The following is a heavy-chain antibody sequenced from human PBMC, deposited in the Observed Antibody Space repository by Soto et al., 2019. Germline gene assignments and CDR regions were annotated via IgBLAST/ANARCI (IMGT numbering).Heavy chain of an antibody. J-gene: IGHJ4*02. V-gene: IGHV5-10-1*01. CDR2: IDPTDSYT. CDR3: ARPVVVTTSASEYYFDY. D-gene: IGHD2-21*02. Sequence: GESLKISCKGSGYNFITDWISWVRQMPGKGLEWMGRIDPTDSYTKYSPSFEGHVTISADKSISTAYLQWSSLKASDTAMYYCARPVVVTTSASEYYFDYWGQGTLVTVSS. CDR1: GYNFITDW.